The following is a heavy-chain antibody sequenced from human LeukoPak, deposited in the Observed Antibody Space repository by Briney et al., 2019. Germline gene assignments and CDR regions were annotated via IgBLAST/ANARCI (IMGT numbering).Heavy chain of an antibody. J-gene: IGHJ4*02. D-gene: IGHD5-18*01. CDR2: IYSGGTT. Sequence: PGGSLRLSCVASGFXVSSSYISWGRQAPGKGLEWVSVIYSGGTTYYADSVKGRFTISKDNYNKKLYLQMNSLRVEDTAVYYCAREGYSYGPVDYWGQGNLVTVSS. CDR1: GFXVSSSY. V-gene: IGHV3-66*01. CDR3: AREGYSYGPVDY.